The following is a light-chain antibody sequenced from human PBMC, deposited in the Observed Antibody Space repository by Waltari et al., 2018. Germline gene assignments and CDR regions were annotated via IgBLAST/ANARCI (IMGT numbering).Light chain of an antibody. Sequence: SNELTQPPSVSVSPGQTARITCSGDALATENVYWDQKKPGQPPLLVKYKDNERPAGIPERFTGSSSGTTVTLIINGVQAEDEADYYCQSTDTTGTYLVFGGGTKLTVL. J-gene: IGLJ2*01. V-gene: IGLV3-25*03. CDR3: QSTDTTGTYLV. CDR1: ALATEN. CDR2: KDN.